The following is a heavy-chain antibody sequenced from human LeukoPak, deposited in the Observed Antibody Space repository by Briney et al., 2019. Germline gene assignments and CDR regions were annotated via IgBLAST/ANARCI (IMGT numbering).Heavy chain of an antibody. Sequence: SETLSLTCAVYGGSFSGYYWSWIRQPPGKGLEWIGEINHSGSTNYNPSLKSRVTISVDTSKNQFSLKLSSVTAADTAVYYCARRRYGDYVPPFDYWGQGTLVTVSS. D-gene: IGHD4-17*01. CDR3: ARRRYGDYVPPFDY. CDR2: INHSGST. V-gene: IGHV4-34*01. CDR1: GGSFSGYY. J-gene: IGHJ4*02.